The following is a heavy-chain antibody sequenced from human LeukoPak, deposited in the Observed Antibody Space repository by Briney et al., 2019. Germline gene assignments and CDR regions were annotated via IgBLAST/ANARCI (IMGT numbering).Heavy chain of an antibody. V-gene: IGHV4-34*01. CDR3: ARGRQDVNMILVVMAGVSYYLDV. J-gene: IGHJ6*03. Sequence: SETLSLTCAVYGGSFSDYYWTWIRQTPGKGLEWIGEMSPSGSSNYIPSLKSRVTISVDTSKNQFSLKLRSVTAADTAVYYCARGRQDVNMILVVMAGVSYYLDVWSKGSTVTVS. CDR1: GGSFSDYY. D-gene: IGHD3-22*01. CDR2: MSPSGSS.